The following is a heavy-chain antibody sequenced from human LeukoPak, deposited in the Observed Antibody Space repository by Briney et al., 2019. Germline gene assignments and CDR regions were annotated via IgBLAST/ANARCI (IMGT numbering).Heavy chain of an antibody. CDR3: AKTFGSYYDY. D-gene: IGHD1-26*01. CDR1: GFTFDDYA. CDR2: ISGDGGST. Sequence: GSLRLSCAASGFTFDDYAMHWVRQAPGKGLEWVSLISGDGGSTYYADSVKGRFTISRDNSKNSLYLQMNSLRTEDTALYYLAKTFGSYYDYWGQGTLVTVSS. J-gene: IGHJ4*02. V-gene: IGHV3-43*02.